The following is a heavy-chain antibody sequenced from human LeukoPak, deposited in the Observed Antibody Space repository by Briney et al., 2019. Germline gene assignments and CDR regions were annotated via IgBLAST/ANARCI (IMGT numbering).Heavy chain of an antibody. J-gene: IGHJ5*02. V-gene: IGHV1-69*06. CDR2: IIPIFGTA. CDR1: GGTFSTYA. CDR3: ARDRGYYDSSGTNWFDP. Sequence: SVKVSCKASGGTFSTYAISWVRQAPGQGLEWMGGIIPIFGTANYAQKFQGRVTITADKSTSTAYMELSSLRSEDTAVYYCARDRGYYDSSGTNWFDPWGQGTLVTVSS. D-gene: IGHD3-22*01.